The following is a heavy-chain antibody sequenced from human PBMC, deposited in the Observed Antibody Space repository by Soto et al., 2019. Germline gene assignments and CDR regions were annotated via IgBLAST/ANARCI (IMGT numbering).Heavy chain of an antibody. J-gene: IGHJ4*02. CDR1: GFTFSSYE. D-gene: IGHD3-3*01. CDR2: ISSSGSTI. Sequence: GGSLRLSCAASGFTFSSYEMNWVRQAPGKGLEWVSYISSSGSTIYYADSVKGRFTISRDNAKNSLYLQMNSLRAEDTAVYYCARDRGGYYSARPYYLDYWGQGTLVTVSS. CDR3: ARDRGGYYSARPYYLDY. V-gene: IGHV3-48*03.